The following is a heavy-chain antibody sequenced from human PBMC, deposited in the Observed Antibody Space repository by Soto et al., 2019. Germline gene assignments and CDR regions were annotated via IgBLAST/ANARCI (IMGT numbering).Heavy chain of an antibody. J-gene: IGHJ4*02. Sequence: SETLSLTCTVSGASISSYYCSWIRQPPGKGLEWIGYVYYSGSPDYNASLKSRVTISLDTSKNQVSLKLSSVTAADTAVYYCAREGSVGWYYFDYWGQGALVTVSS. CDR3: AREGSVGWYYFDY. CDR1: GASISSYY. CDR2: VYYSGSP. V-gene: IGHV4-59*01. D-gene: IGHD6-19*01.